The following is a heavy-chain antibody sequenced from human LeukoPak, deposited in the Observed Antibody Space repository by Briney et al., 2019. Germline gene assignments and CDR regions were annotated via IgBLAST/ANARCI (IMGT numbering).Heavy chain of an antibody. V-gene: IGHV1-69*13. D-gene: IGHD6-6*01. CDR1: GYTFTSYY. J-gene: IGHJ4*02. CDR2: IIPIFGTA. CDR3: ARDLGGSSSRNY. Sequence: SVKVSCKASGYTFTSYYMHCVRQAPGQGLEWMGGIIPIFGTANYAQKFQGRVTITADESTSTAYMELSSLRSEDTAVYYCARDLGGSSSRNYWGQGTLVTVSS.